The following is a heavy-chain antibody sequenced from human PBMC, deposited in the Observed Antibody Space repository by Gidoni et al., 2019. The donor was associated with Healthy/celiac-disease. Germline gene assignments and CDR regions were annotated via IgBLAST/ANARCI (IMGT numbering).Heavy chain of an antibody. CDR3: ARDSLDIVVVPAYYGMDV. V-gene: IGHV3-33*01. J-gene: IGHJ6*02. CDR2: IWYDGSNK. CDR1: GFTFRSYG. Sequence: QVQLVESGGGVVQPGRSLRLSCPASGFTFRSYGLHGVRQAPGKGLEGVAVIWYDGSNKYDADSVKGRFTISRDNSKNTLYLQMNSLRAEDTAVYYCARDSLDIVVVPAYYGMDVWGQGTTVTVSS. D-gene: IGHD2-2*01.